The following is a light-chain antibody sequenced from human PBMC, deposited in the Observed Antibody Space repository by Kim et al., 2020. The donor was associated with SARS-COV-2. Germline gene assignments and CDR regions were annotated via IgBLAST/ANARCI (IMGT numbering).Light chain of an antibody. Sequence: GHSVAISCSGHSSNIGGNYMYWYQKLPGTAPKLLISRNNQRPSGVPDRFSGSKSGTSASLAISGLRSEDEAEYSCAAWDDILSGWLFGGGTQLTVL. CDR2: RNN. CDR3: AAWDDILSGWL. J-gene: IGLJ3*02. V-gene: IGLV1-47*01. CDR1: SSNIGGNY.